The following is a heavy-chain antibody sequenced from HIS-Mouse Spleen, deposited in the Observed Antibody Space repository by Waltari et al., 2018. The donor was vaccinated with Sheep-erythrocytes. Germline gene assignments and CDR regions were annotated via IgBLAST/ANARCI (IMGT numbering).Heavy chain of an antibody. CDR3: AKDLTLVGAHYYYYYGMDV. Sequence: EVQLVESGGVVVQPGGSLRLSCEASGFTFAASSRHLVRHSPGEGLEWVSLISWDGGSTYYADSVKGRFTISRDNSKNSLYLQMNSLRAEDTALYYCAKDLTLVGAHYYYYYGMDVWGQGTTVTVSS. CDR1: GFTFAASS. V-gene: IGHV3-43D*03. D-gene: IGHD1-26*01. CDR2: ISWDGGST. J-gene: IGHJ6*02.